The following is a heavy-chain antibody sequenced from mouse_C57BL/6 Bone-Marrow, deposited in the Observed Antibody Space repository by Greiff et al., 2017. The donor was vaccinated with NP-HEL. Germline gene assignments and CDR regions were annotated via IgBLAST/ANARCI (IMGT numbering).Heavy chain of an antibody. Sequence: VQLKESGPELVKPGASVKISCKASGYTFTDYYMNWVKQSHGKSLEWIGDINPNNGGTSYNQKFKGKATLTVDKSSSTAYMELRSLTSEDSAVYYCARDYDRVYYAMDYWGQGTSVTVSS. J-gene: IGHJ4*01. D-gene: IGHD2-4*01. CDR1: GYTFTDYY. CDR2: INPNNGGT. V-gene: IGHV1-26*01. CDR3: ARDYDRVYYAMDY.